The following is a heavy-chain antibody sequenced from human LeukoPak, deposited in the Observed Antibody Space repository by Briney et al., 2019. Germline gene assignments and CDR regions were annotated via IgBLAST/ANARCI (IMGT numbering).Heavy chain of an antibody. CDR3: ARAAAGIAVADPLEY. J-gene: IGHJ4*02. CDR1: GFIFTGYY. V-gene: IGHV1-18*04. Sequence: ASVKVSCKASGFIFTGYYIHWVRQAPGQGLEWMGWISAYNGNTNYAQKLQGRVTMTTDTSTSTAYMELRSLRSDDTAVYYCARAAAGIAVADPLEYWGQGTLVTVSS. D-gene: IGHD6-19*01. CDR2: ISAYNGNT.